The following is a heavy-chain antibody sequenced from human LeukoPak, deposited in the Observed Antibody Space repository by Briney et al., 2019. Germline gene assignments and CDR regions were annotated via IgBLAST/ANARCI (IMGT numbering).Heavy chain of an antibody. D-gene: IGHD6-6*01. CDR1: GGTFSSYA. J-gene: IGHJ5*02. V-gene: IGHV1-69*04. CDR2: IIPILGIA. CDR3: ARDQLPQDLDP. Sequence: ASVKVSCKASGGTFSSYAISWVRQAPGQGLEWMGRIIPILGIANYAQKFQGRVTITADKSTSTAYMKLSSLRSEDTAVYYCARDQLPQDLDPWGQGTLVTVSS.